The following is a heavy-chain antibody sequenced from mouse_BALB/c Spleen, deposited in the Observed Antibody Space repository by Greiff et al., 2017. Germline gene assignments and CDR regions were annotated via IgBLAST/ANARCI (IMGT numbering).Heavy chain of an antibody. CDR2: ISSGGSYT. CDR1: GFTFSSYA. CDR3: ARHEYYGSSPYYFDY. J-gene: IGHJ2*01. D-gene: IGHD1-1*01. Sequence: DVKLVESGGGLVKPGGSLKLSCAASGFTFSSYAMSWVRQTPEKRLEWVATISSGGSYTYYPDSVKGRFTISRDNAKNTLYLQMSSLRSEDTAMYYCARHEYYGSSPYYFDYWGQGTTLTVSS. V-gene: IGHV5-9-3*01.